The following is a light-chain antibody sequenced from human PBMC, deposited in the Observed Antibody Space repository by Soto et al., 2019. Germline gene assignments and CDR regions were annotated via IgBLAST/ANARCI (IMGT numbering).Light chain of an antibody. V-gene: IGKV1-6*01. CDR2: AAS. CDR3: LQDYSYPWT. Sequence: AIQMTQSPSSLSVSIGDRVTITCRASQGIRNDLGWYQQKPGKAPRLLIYAASSLQSGVPSKFSGSGSGTDFTLTISSLQPEDFATYYCLQDYSYPWTFGQGTKVEI. CDR1: QGIRND. J-gene: IGKJ1*01.